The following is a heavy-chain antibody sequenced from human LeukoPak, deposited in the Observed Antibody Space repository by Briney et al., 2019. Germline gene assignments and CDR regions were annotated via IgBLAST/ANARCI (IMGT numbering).Heavy chain of an antibody. CDR1: GYTFTSYD. V-gene: IGHV1-8*01. Sequence: ASVKVSCKASGYTFTSYDINWVRQAPGQGLEWMGWMNPNSGNTGYAQKFQGRVTMTRNTSISTAYMELSSLRSEDTAVYYCARVGYSSSWFAFSLVDYWGQGTLVTVSS. CDR3: ARVGYSSSWFAFSLVDY. CDR2: MNPNSGNT. D-gene: IGHD6-13*01. J-gene: IGHJ4*02.